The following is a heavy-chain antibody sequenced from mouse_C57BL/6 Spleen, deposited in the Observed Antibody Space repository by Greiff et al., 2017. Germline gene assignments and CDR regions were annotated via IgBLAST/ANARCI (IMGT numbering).Heavy chain of an antibody. J-gene: IGHJ2*01. V-gene: IGHV1-53*01. Sequence: VQLQQPGTELVKPGASVKLSCKASGYTFTSYWMHGVKQRPGKGLEWIGNINPRNGGTNYNEKLKSKATLTVDKSSSTAYMQLSSLTSEDSAVYYCARSPLLRPHYFDYWGQGTTLTVSS. D-gene: IGHD1-1*01. CDR2: INPRNGGT. CDR3: ARSPLLRPHYFDY. CDR1: GYTFTSYW.